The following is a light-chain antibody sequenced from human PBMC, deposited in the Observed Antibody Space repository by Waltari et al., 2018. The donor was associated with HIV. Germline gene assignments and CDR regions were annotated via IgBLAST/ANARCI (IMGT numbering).Light chain of an antibody. V-gene: IGLV1-47*01. CDR3: ATWDDTLSGPV. J-gene: IGLJ2*01. CDR1: SSNIGSNY. CDR2: RNN. Sequence: QSVLTQAPSASGTPGQRVTISCSGCSSNIGSNYVYWYHQFPGTAPKLLIYRNNQRPSGVPDRFSGSKSGTSASLAISGLRSEDEADYYCATWDDTLSGPVFGGGTKLTVL.